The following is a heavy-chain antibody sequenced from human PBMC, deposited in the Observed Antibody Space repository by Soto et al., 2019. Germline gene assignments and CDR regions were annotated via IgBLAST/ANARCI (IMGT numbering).Heavy chain of an antibody. Sequence: QVQLVQSGAEVKKPGSSVKVSCKASGGTFSSYTISWVRQAPGQGLEWMGRIIPILGIANYAQKFQGRVTXTADKATSTAYMELRRLRSEDTAVYYWASLTRGGYWGQGTLVTVSS. CDR2: IIPILGIA. J-gene: IGHJ4*02. D-gene: IGHD3-10*01. CDR3: ASLTRGGY. CDR1: GGTFSSYT. V-gene: IGHV1-69*02.